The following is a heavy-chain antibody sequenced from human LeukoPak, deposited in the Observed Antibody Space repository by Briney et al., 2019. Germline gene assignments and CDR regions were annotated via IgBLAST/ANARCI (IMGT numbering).Heavy chain of an antibody. J-gene: IGHJ4*02. Sequence: NLGESLKISCKGSGHSFTTYWIGWVRQMPGKGLQWMGIINPGDSNIRYSPSFQGQVIISADKSISTAYLQWSSLKASDTAMYYCATHWRVNVGWDNFGGHWGQGTLVTVSS. D-gene: IGHD3-16*01. CDR2: INPGDSNI. CDR3: ATHWRVNVGWDNFGGH. CDR1: GHSFTTYW. V-gene: IGHV5-51*01.